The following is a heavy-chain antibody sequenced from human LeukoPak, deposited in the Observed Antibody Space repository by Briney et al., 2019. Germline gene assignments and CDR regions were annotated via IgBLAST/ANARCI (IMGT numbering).Heavy chain of an antibody. CDR3: AKDGPLNSPSGGVSSGWYYFDY. D-gene: IGHD6-19*01. J-gene: IGHJ4*02. Sequence: GGSLRLSCAASGFTFSSYGMHWVRQAPGKGLEWVAFIRYDGSNKYYADSVKGRFTISRDNSKNTLYLQMNSLRAEDTAVYYCAKDGPLNSPSGGVSSGWYYFDYWGQGTLVTVSS. V-gene: IGHV3-30*02. CDR1: GFTFSSYG. CDR2: IRYDGSNK.